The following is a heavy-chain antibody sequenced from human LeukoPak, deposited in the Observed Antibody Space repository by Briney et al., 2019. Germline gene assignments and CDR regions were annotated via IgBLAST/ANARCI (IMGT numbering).Heavy chain of an antibody. CDR3: ARSTYTIATGSVEY. CDR1: GYSISSGYY. V-gene: IGHV4-38-2*01. D-gene: IGHD6-13*01. J-gene: IGHJ4*02. Sequence: SETLSLTCAVSGYSISSGYYWGWIRQPPGKGLEWIGSFYHSESTHYNPSLKSRITISVDTSKNQFSLKLSSVTAADTAVYYCARSTYTIATGSVEYWGQGTLVTVSS. CDR2: FYHSEST.